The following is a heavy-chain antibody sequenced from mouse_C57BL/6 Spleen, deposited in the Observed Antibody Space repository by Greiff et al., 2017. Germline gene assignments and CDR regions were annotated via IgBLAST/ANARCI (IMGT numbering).Heavy chain of an antibody. Sequence: EVQLQQSGPELVKPGDSVKISCKASGYTFTDYYMNWVKQSHGKSLEWIGDINPNNGGTSYNQKFKGKATLTVAKSSSTADMELRSLTSEDSAVYYSARRSLHWDYYWYFDVWGTGTTVTVSS. D-gene: IGHD4-1*01. CDR2: INPNNGGT. J-gene: IGHJ1*03. CDR1: GYTFTDYY. V-gene: IGHV1-26*01. CDR3: ARRSLHWDYYWYFDV.